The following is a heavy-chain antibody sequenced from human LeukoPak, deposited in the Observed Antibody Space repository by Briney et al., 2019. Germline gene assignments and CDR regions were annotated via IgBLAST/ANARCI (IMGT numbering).Heavy chain of an antibody. CDR2: IKSKTDGGTT. J-gene: IGHJ3*02. CDR1: GFTFSNAW. Sequence: PGGSPRLSCAASGFTFSNAWMSWVRQAPGKGLEWVGRIKSKTDGGTTDYAAPVKGRFTISRDDSKNTLYLQMNSLKTEDTAVYYCTTDPEELRYFDWFLKGDAFDIWGQGTMVTVSS. V-gene: IGHV3-15*01. CDR3: TTDPEELRYFDWFLKGDAFDI. D-gene: IGHD3-9*01.